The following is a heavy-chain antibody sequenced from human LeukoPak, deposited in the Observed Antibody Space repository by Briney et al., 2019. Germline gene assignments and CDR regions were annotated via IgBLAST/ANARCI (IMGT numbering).Heavy chain of an antibody. V-gene: IGHV1-46*01. J-gene: IGHJ4*02. CDR2: INPSGGST. CDR1: GYTFTSYY. D-gene: IGHD3-9*01. CDR3: ARDGPPSYYDILTGYLDY. Sequence: ASVKVSCKASGYTFTSYYMHWVRQAPGQGLEWMGIINPSGGSTSYAQKFQGRVTMTRDTSTSTVYMELSSLRSEDTAVYYCARDGPPSYYDILTGYLDYWGQGTLVTVSS.